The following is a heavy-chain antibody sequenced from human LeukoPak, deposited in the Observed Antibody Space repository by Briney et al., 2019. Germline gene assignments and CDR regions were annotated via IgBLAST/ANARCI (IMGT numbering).Heavy chain of an antibody. CDR3: ARDFDASDSSGYCPLNY. V-gene: IGHV3-23*01. D-gene: IGHD3-22*01. CDR1: GFTFSSHA. J-gene: IGHJ4*02. CDR2: ISGGGGST. Sequence: PGGSLRLSCEVSGFTFSSHAMGWVRQAPGEGLEWVSVISGGGGSTYYADSLKGRFTISRDNSKNTLYLQMNSLRAEDTAVYYCARDFDASDSSGYCPLNYWGQGTLVTVSS.